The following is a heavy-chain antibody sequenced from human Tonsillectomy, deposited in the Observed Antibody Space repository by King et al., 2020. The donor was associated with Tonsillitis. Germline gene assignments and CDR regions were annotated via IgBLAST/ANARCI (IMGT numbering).Heavy chain of an antibody. V-gene: IGHV4-39*01. D-gene: IGHD2-2*01. J-gene: IGHJ4*02. CDR2: IYYSGST. CDR3: ARHYCSSTSCPIDY. CDR1: GGSISSSSYY. Sequence: QLQESGPGLVKPSETLSLTCTVSGGSISSSSYYWGWIRQPPGKGLEWIGSIYYSGSTYYNPSLKSRVTISVDTSKNQFSLKLSTVTAADTAVYYCARHYCSSTSCPIDYWGQGTLVTVSS.